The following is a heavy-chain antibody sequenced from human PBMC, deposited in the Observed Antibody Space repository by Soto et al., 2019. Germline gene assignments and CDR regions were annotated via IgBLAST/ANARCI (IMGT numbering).Heavy chain of an antibody. D-gene: IGHD3-22*01. Sequence: VGSLRLSCAASGFTFSTYNMVWVRQAPGMGLEWLSYMTTTSTHIYYADSVKGRFTISRDNAKNSLYLQMNSLRAEDTAVYFCARGDYYDTSGPFSDAFDIWGQGTMVTVSS. J-gene: IGHJ3*02. CDR3: ARGDYYDTSGPFSDAFDI. CDR2: MTTTSTHI. CDR1: GFTFSTYN. V-gene: IGHV3-48*01.